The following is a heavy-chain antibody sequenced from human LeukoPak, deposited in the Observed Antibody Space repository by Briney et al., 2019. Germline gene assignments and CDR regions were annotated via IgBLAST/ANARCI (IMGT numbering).Heavy chain of an antibody. J-gene: IGHJ3*02. CDR2: IYTREST. D-gene: IGHD3-22*01. Sequence: SETLPLTCSVPGRPLSSKYGSTIRQPAGKGLEWIEPIYTRESTNYNPSLKSRVTMSVDTSKNQSSLKLSSVTAADTAVYYCASPGDSSGYWGNDAFDIWGQGTMVTVSS. CDR1: GRPLSSKY. V-gene: IGHV4-4*07. CDR3: ASPGDSSGYWGNDAFDI.